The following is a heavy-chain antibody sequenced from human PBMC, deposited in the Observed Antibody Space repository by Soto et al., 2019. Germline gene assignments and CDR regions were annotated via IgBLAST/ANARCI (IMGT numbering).Heavy chain of an antibody. CDR2: IFSNDEK. V-gene: IGHV2-26*01. D-gene: IGHD4-17*01. J-gene: IGHJ3*02. Sequence: QVTLKESGPVLVKPTEPLTLTCTVSGFSLSNARMGVSWIRQPPGKALEWLAHIFSNDEKSYSTSLKSRLTISKDTSKSQVVLTMTNMDPVDTATYYCARIVRDYGVNIDAFDIWGQGTMVTVSS. CDR1: GFSLSNARMG. CDR3: ARIVRDYGVNIDAFDI.